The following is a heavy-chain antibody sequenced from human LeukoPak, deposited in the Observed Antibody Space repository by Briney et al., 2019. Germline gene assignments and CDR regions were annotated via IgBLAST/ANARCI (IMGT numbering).Heavy chain of an antibody. CDR3: ARRGYFSSTRCYKYNYYMDV. CDR2: INHSGST. Sequence: LETLSLTCAVYGGSFSGYYWSWIRQPPGKGLEWIGEINHSGSTNYNPSLKSRVTISVDTSKNQFSLKLSSVTAADTAVYYCARRGYFSSTRCYKYNYYMDVWGKGTTVTVSS. CDR1: GGSFSGYY. V-gene: IGHV4-34*01. J-gene: IGHJ6*03. D-gene: IGHD2-2*01.